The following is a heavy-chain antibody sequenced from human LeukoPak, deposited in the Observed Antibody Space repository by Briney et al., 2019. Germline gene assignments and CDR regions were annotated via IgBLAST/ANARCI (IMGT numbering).Heavy chain of an antibody. CDR1: GGSISSYY. Sequence: SETLSLTCTVSGGSISSYYWSWIRQPPGKGLEWIGYIYYSGSTNYNPSLKSRVTISVDTSKNQFSLKLSSVTAADTAVYYCARAGSYSSSSYYCYYYMDVWGKGTTVTVSS. V-gene: IGHV4-59*01. D-gene: IGHD6-6*01. CDR2: IYYSGST. J-gene: IGHJ6*03. CDR3: ARAGSYSSSSYYCYYYMDV.